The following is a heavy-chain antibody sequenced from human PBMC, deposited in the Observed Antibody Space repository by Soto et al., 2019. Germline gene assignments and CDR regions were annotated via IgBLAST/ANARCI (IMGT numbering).Heavy chain of an antibody. CDR1: GGTFSSYT. CDR2: IIPILGIA. D-gene: IGHD6-6*01. CDR3: ASLLVRVTANSIDS. V-gene: IGHV1-69*02. Sequence: QVQLVQSGAEVKKPGSSVKVSCKASGGTFSSYTISWVRQAPGQGLEWMGRIIPILGIANYAQKFQGRVTITADKSTSTAYMELSNLRCEDTAVYYCASLLVRVTANSIDSWGQGTLVTVSS. J-gene: IGHJ4*02.